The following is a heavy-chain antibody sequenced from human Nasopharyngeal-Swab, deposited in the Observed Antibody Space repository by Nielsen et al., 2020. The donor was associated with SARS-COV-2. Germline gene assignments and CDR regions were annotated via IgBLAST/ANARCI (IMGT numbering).Heavy chain of an antibody. V-gene: IGHV2-26*01. Sequence: RQAPGKALEWLAHIFSIDEKSYSTSLKSRLTISKDTSKSQVVLTMTNMDPVDTATYYCARISSLYYYYMDVWGKGTTVTVSS. J-gene: IGHJ6*03. CDR2: IFSIDEK. CDR3: ARISSLYYYYMDV.